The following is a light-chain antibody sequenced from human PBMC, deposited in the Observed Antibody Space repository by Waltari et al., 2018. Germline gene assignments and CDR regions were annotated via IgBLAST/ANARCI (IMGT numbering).Light chain of an antibody. J-gene: IGKJ3*01. CDR3: QQSYSNPFT. CDR2: TAS. V-gene: IGKV1-39*01. CDR1: QSISRY. Sequence: IQLTQSPSSLSASVGDRDPITCRASQSISRYLNWYQQKPGKAPKLLIYTASSLQSGVPSRFSGSGSGTDFNLTISSLQPEDFATYYCQQSYSNPFTFGPGTKVDIK.